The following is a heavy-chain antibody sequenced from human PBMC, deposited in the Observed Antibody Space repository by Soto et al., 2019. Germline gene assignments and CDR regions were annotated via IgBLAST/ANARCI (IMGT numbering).Heavy chain of an antibody. CDR2: IYYSGST. D-gene: IGHD3-3*01. V-gene: IGHV4-59*01. CDR1: GGSISSYY. Sequence: PETLSLTCTVSGGSISSYYWSWIRQPPGKGLEWIGYIYYSGSTNYNPSLKSRVTISVDTSKNQFSLKLSSVTAADTAVYYCARGRITIFGVVRPYYFDYWGQGTLVTVSS. J-gene: IGHJ4*02. CDR3: ARGRITIFGVVRPYYFDY.